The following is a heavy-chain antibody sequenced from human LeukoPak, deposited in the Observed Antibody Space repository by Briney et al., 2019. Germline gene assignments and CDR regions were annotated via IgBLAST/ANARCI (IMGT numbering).Heavy chain of an antibody. Sequence: GASVKVSCKTSGYIFTKHGISWVRQAPGQGLEWMAWISGHNGDTKYAQNFQGRVALTTDTSTSTAYMEVRSLRSDDTAVYYCAREHDNRVPYYCGMDVWGQGTTVTVSS. D-gene: IGHD3-22*01. V-gene: IGHV1-18*01. CDR3: AREHDNRVPYYCGMDV. CDR2: ISGHNGDT. J-gene: IGHJ6*02. CDR1: GYIFTKHG.